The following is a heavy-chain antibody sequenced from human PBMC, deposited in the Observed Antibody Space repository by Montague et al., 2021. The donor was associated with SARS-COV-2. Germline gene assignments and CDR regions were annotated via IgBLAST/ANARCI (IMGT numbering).Heavy chain of an antibody. CDR2: IDWDDNK. D-gene: IGHD6-19*01. J-gene: IGHJ6*03. CDR1: GFSLNTSGMC. V-gene: IGHV2-70*11. CDR3: ARIRSGYSRGWYGRYSYYMDV. Sequence: PALVKPTQTLTLTCTFSGFSLNTSGMCVSWIRQPPGKALEWLARIDWDDNKYYSTSLKTRLTISKDTSKNQVVLTMTNMDPVDTGTYYCARIRSGYSRGWYGRYSYYMDVWGKGTTVIVSS.